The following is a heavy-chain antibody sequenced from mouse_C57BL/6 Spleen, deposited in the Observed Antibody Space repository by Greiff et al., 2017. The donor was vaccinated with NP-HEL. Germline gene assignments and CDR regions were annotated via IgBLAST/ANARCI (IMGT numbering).Heavy chain of an antibody. CDR1: GFNIKDDY. J-gene: IGHJ3*01. D-gene: IGHD2-1*01. CDR2: IDPENGDT. Sequence: VQLQQSGAELVRPGASVKLSCTASGFNIKDDYMHWVKQRPEQGLEWIGWIDPENGDTEYASKFQGKATITADTSSNTAYLQLSSLTSEDTAVYYCTTGGNHGRFAYWGQGTLVTVSA. CDR3: TTGGNHGRFAY. V-gene: IGHV14-4*01.